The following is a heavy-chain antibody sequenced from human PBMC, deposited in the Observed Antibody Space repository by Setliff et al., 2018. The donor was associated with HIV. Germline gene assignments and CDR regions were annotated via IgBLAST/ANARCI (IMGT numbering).Heavy chain of an antibody. J-gene: IGHJ5*02. D-gene: IGHD2-21*01. V-gene: IGHV4-34*01. CDR1: GGSFSGFY. CDR2: INHSGST. CDR3: ARVPVAGANWFDP. Sequence: SETLSLTCVVYGGSFSGFYWSWIRQPPGKGLEWVEEINHSGSTNYNPSLKSRITISVDRSKNLFSLKLISVTAADQGVYYCARVPVAGANWFDPWGLGTLVTVSS.